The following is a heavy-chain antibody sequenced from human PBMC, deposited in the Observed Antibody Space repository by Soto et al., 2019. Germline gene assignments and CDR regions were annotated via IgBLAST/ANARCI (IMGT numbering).Heavy chain of an antibody. CDR2: IKQDGSEK. D-gene: IGHD5-12*01. CDR1: GVALSRDG. CDR3: ARDFSMVIVALGY. J-gene: IGHJ4*02. V-gene: IGHV3-7*01. Sequence: SGVALSRDGRSVGRQGRWRGLEWVANIKQDGSEKYYLDSVKGRFTISRDNSKNTVYLQIHALRAEDTAVYYCARDFSMVIVALGYWGQGTLVTVSS.